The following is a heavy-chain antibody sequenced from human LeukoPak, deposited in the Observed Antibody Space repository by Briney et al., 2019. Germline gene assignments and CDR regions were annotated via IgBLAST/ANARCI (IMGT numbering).Heavy chain of an antibody. V-gene: IGHV4-34*01. D-gene: IGHD1-26*01. Sequence: PSETLSLTCAVYGGSFSGYYWSWIRQPPGKGLEWIGEINHSGSTNYNPSLKSRVTISVDTSKNQFSLKLSSGTAADTAVYYCARVRSGSYYYLRAFDIWGQGTMVTVSS. J-gene: IGHJ3*02. CDR1: GGSFSGYY. CDR2: INHSGST. CDR3: ARVRSGSYYYLRAFDI.